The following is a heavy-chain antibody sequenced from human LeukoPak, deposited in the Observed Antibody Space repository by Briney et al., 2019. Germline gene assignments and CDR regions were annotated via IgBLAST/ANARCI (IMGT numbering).Heavy chain of an antibody. CDR3: AKAVYSNPSGFDP. Sequence: GGSLRLSCAASGFIYTNWWMNWVRQAPGKGLEWVSAISGSGGSTYYADSVKGRFTISRDNSKNTLYLQMNSLRAEDTAVHYCAKAVYSNPSGFDPWGQGTLVTVSS. CDR1: GFIYTNWW. V-gene: IGHV3-23*01. CDR2: ISGSGGST. J-gene: IGHJ5*02. D-gene: IGHD4-11*01.